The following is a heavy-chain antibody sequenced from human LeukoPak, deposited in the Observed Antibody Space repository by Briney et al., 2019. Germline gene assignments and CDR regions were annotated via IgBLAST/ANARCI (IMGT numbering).Heavy chain of an antibody. Sequence: GGSLRLSCAASGFTFSLYSITWVRQTQGGGLEWVSSISSSGSYIYYADSVKGRFTVSRDNAKNSLSLQMNSLRAEDTAVYYCARGGHDGTYYLSYWGQGTLVTVSS. CDR3: ARGGHDGTYYLSY. CDR2: ISSSGSYI. J-gene: IGHJ4*02. V-gene: IGHV3-21*01. CDR1: GFTFSLYS. D-gene: IGHD1-26*01.